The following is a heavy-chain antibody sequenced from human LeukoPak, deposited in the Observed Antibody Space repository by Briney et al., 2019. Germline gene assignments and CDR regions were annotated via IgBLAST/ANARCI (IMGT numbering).Heavy chain of an antibody. CDR1: GFTFSDYA. V-gene: IGHV3-23*01. CDR3: AGRPTGYSSGYVY. J-gene: IGHJ4*02. D-gene: IGHD5-18*01. Sequence: GGSLRLSCVVSGFTFSDYAMSWVRQAPEKGLDWVSVISGSAHKIRYADSVKGRFTLSRDNSENTVYLQMNNLRAEDTALYYCAGRPTGYSSGYVYWGQGALVTVSS. CDR2: ISGSAHKI.